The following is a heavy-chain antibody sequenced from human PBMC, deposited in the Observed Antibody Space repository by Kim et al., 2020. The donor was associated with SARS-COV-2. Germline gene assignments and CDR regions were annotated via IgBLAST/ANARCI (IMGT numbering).Heavy chain of an antibody. D-gene: IGHD6-13*01. J-gene: IGHJ4*02. V-gene: IGHV3-43*02. CDR1: GFTFDKYA. CDR2: ISGDGTYT. Sequence: GGSLRLSCVASGFTFDKYAMHWVRQAPGKGLEWVSLISGDGTYTYYADSVKGRFTISRDNGKNSLFLHMTSLTTEDTALYYCLKEAAAYYFDYWVQGTLV. CDR3: LKEAAAYYFDY.